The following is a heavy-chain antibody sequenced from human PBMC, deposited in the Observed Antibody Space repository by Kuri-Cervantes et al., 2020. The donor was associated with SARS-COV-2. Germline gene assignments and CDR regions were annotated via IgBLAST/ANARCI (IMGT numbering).Heavy chain of an antibody. J-gene: IGHJ4*02. Sequence: SVKVSCKSSGGTFSNHAISWVRQAPGQGLEWMGGILPILDAANYAQKFQGRVTITADESTSTTYMELSCLISEDTAVYYCAGECTDPIEMTTPTHFDYWGQGTLVTVSS. CDR2: ILPILDAA. V-gene: IGHV1-69*13. CDR3: AGECTDPIEMTTPTHFDY. D-gene: IGHD5-24*01. CDR1: GGTFSNHA.